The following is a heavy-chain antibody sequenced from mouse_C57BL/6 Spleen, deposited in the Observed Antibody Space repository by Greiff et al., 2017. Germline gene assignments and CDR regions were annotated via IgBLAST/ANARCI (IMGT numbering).Heavy chain of an antibody. CDR2: IYPGSGST. CDR1: GYTFTSYW. J-gene: IGHJ4*01. D-gene: IGHD2-2*01. CDR3: ARWLRLYYCAMDY. Sequence: VQLQQPGAELVKPGASVKMSCKASGYTFTSYWITWVKQRPGQGLEWIGDIYPGSGSTNYNEKFKSKATLTVDTSSSTAYMQLSSLTSEDSAVYYCARWLRLYYCAMDYWGQGTSVTVSS. V-gene: IGHV1-55*01.